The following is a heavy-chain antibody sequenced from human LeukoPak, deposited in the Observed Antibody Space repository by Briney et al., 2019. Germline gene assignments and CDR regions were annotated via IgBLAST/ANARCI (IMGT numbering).Heavy chain of an antibody. D-gene: IGHD3-10*01. J-gene: IGHJ4*02. V-gene: IGHV3-33*01. CDR3: ARDSNSAGDY. CDR1: GFVFSGYA. CDR2: IWFDGTEK. Sequence: GVPLRLSCTACGFVFSGYAMHWVREVRGKGLEWVALIWFDGTEKFYAVSVKGRFTISRDNSRNTVDIQMNRLRIEDTAVYYCARDSNSAGDYWGERTLVTVSS.